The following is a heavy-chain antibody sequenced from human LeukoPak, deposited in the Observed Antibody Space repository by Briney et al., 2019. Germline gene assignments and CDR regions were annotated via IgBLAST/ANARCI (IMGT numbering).Heavy chain of an antibody. D-gene: IGHD3-10*01. J-gene: IGHJ4*02. CDR3: ARSGWFGELGFDY. V-gene: IGHV3-13*01. CDR2: IGTAGEI. Sequence: GGSLRLSCAASGFTFRSYDMHWVRQATGKGLEWVSGIGTAGEIYYPGSVKGRFTISRENAKNSLYLQMNSLRAEDTAVYYCARSGWFGELGFDYWGQGTLVTVSS. CDR1: GFTFRSYD.